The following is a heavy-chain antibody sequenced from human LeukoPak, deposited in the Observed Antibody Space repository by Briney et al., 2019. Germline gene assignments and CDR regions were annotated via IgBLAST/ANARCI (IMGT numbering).Heavy chain of an antibody. V-gene: IGHV4-39*01. J-gene: IGHJ3*02. CDR2: IYYSGST. CDR1: GGSISSSSYY. D-gene: IGHD6-19*01. CDR3: ARGQWTAFDI. Sequence: SETLSLTCTVSGGSISSSSYYWGWIRQPPGKGLEWIGSIYYSGSTYYNPSLKSLVTISVDTSKNQFSLKLSSVTAADTAVYYCARGQWTAFDIWGQGTMVTVSS.